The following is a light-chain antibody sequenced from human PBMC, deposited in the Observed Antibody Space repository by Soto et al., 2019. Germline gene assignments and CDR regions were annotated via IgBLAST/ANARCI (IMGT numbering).Light chain of an antibody. Sequence: ETVLTQSPATLSLSPGERATLSCRASQSVSSYLAWYQQKPGQAPRLLIYDSSNRAPGIPARFSGSGSGTDFTLTFSSLEPEDFAVYYCQQRSNWPLTFGGGTKVEIK. CDR1: QSVSSY. CDR2: DSS. V-gene: IGKV3-11*01. J-gene: IGKJ4*01. CDR3: QQRSNWPLT.